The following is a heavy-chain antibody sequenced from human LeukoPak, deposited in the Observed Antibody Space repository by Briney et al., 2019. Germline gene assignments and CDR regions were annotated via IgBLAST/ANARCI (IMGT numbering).Heavy chain of an antibody. CDR2: MYYTGTI. J-gene: IGHJ4*02. V-gene: IGHV4-39*07. CDR3: ARPIRN. Sequence: SETLSLTCTVSGDSITSSSYYWGWIRQPPGKGLEWIGTMYYTGTIYYNPSLKSRVTISVDTSKNQFSLSLSSVTAADTAVYYCARPIRNWGQGTLVIVSS. CDR1: GDSITSSSYY.